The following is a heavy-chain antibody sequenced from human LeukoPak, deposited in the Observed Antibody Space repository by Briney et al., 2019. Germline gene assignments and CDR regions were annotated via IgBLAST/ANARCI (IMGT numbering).Heavy chain of an antibody. CDR3: ARDINWDRGSDAFDI. CDR2: IYTSGST. Sequence: SETLSLTCTVSGGSINNYYWSWIRQPAGKGLEWIGHIYTSGSTNYNPSLKSRVTMSVDTSKNQFSLKLSSVTAADTAVYYCARDINWDRGSDAFDIWGQGTMVTVSS. D-gene: IGHD7-27*01. CDR1: GGSINNYY. J-gene: IGHJ3*02. V-gene: IGHV4-4*07.